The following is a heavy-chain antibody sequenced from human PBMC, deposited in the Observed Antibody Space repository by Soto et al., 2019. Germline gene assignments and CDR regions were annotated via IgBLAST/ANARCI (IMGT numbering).Heavy chain of an antibody. Sequence: SETLSLTCAVYGGSFSGYYWTWIRQPPGTGLEWIGEINHSGSTNYNPSLKSRVTISVDTSKNQFSLKLTSVTAADTAVFYCARDKITGLFDYWGQGTLVTVSS. CDR3: ARDKITGLFDY. D-gene: IGHD2-8*02. CDR1: GGSFSGYY. CDR2: INHSGST. J-gene: IGHJ4*02. V-gene: IGHV4-34*01.